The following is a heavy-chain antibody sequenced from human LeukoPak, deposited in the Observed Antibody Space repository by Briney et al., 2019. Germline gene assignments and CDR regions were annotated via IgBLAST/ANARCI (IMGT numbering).Heavy chain of an antibody. D-gene: IGHD5-12*01. CDR1: GFTFSSYG. Sequence: PGGSLRLSCAASGFTFSSYGMHWVRQAPGKGLEGVAFIRYDGSNKYYADSVKGRFTISRDNSKNTLYLQMNSLRAEDTAVYYCAKSGYDFGGWFDHWGQGTLVTVSS. J-gene: IGHJ5*02. V-gene: IGHV3-30*02. CDR2: IRYDGSNK. CDR3: AKSGYDFGGWFDH.